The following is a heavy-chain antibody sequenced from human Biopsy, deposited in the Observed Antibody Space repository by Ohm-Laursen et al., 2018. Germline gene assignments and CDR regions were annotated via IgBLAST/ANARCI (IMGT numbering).Heavy chain of an antibody. V-gene: IGHV4-59*01. D-gene: IGHD2/OR15-2a*01. CDR1: GGSISSDY. J-gene: IGHJ6*02. CDR2: IYYSGST. CDR3: ARATNSTGWPYYYFYGMDV. Sequence: SETLSLTCTVSGGSISSDYWSWIRQTPGKGLKWIGYIYYSGSTNYNPSLKSRVTISVDTSKNQFSLRLNSVTAADTAVYYCARATNSTGWPYYYFYGMDVWGQGTTVTVSS.